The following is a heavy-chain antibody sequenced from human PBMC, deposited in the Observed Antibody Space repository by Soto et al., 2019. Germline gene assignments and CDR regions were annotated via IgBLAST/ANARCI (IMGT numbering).Heavy chain of an antibody. J-gene: IGHJ5*02. CDR2: ISSSSSTI. CDR1: GFTFSSYS. Sequence: EVQLVESGGGLVQPGGSLRLSCAASGFTFSSYSMNWVRQAPGKGLEWVSYISSSSSTIYYADSVKGRFTISRDNGKNSLYLQMNSLRAEDTAVYYCAREALLNWFDPWGQGTLVTVSS. CDR3: AREALLNWFDP. V-gene: IGHV3-48*01. D-gene: IGHD2-15*01.